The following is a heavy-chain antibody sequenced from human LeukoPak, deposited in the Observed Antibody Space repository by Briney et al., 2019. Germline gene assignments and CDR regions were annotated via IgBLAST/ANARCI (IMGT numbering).Heavy chain of an antibody. Sequence: ASVKVSCKASGYTFTSYYMHWVRQAPGQGLEWMGIINPSGGSTSYAQKFQGRVTMTRDMSTSTVYMELCSLRSEDTAVYYCARDPMDRMVPLDYWGQGTLVTVSS. J-gene: IGHJ4*02. V-gene: IGHV1-46*01. CDR2: INPSGGST. CDR1: GYTFTSYY. D-gene: IGHD3-10*01. CDR3: ARDPMDRMVPLDY.